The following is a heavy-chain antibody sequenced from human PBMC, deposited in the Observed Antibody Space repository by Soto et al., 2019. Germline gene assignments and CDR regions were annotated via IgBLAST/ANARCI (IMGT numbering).Heavy chain of an antibody. V-gene: IGHV1-69*06. Sequence: QVQLVQSGAEVKRPGSSVKVSCKASGGTFSSYPISWVRQAPGQGLEWMGGTNGNLGTGNYAQKFRGRLTITTDISTTTAYMELSSLTSEYTAVYYCARRDSHGFFRYFDNWGQGTLGTVSS. D-gene: IGHD3-10*01. CDR3: ARRDSHGFFRYFDN. CDR2: TNGNLGTG. J-gene: IGHJ4*02. CDR1: GGTFSSYP.